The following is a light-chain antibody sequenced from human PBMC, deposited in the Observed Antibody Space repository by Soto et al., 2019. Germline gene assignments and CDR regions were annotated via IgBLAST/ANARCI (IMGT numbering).Light chain of an antibody. V-gene: IGKV3-11*01. CDR2: DAS. Sequence: EIVLTQSQAPLSLSPRERATLSCSASQSVSSYLAWYQQKPGQAPRLLIYDASNRATGIPASFSGRGSGTDFTLTISSLKREDCAVYYCQQRSNWPIFTFGPGTKVAIK. J-gene: IGKJ3*01. CDR1: QSVSSY. CDR3: QQRSNWPIFT.